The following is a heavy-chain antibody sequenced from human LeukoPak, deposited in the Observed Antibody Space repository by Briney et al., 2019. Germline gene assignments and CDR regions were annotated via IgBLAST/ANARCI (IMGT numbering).Heavy chain of an antibody. CDR2: ISGSGGST. Sequence: PGGSLRLSCAASGFTFSSYAMSWVRQAPGKGLEWVSAISGSGGSTYYADSVKGRFTISRDNSKNTLYLQMNSLRAEDTAVYYCARHRIYPTYYYDSSGAPDWYFDLWGRGTLVTVSS. CDR1: GFTFSSYA. J-gene: IGHJ2*01. V-gene: IGHV3-23*01. CDR3: ARHRIYPTYYYDSSGAPDWYFDL. D-gene: IGHD3-22*01.